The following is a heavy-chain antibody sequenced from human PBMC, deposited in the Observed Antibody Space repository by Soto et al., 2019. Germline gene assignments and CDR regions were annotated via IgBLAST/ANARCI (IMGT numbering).Heavy chain of an antibody. CDR3: ARLLGASDYGYYNWFDP. CDR1: GYSFTSYW. D-gene: IGHD5-18*01. Sequence: PGESLKISCKGSGYSFTSYWISWVRQMPGKGLEWMGRIDPSDSYTNYSPSFQGHVTISADKSISTAYLQWSSLKASDTAMYYCARLLGASDYGYYNWFDPWGQGTLVTVSS. CDR2: IDPSDSYT. V-gene: IGHV5-10-1*01. J-gene: IGHJ5*02.